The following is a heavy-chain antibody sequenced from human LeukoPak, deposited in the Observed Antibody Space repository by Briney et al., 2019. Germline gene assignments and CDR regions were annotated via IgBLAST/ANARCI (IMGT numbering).Heavy chain of an antibody. Sequence: ASVKVSCKAAGYTFVSHGISWVRLAPGQGLEWMGWISAYNGDTKYAQKFQGRVTITRNTSISTAYMELSSLRSEDTAVYYCARRVPHYCSSTSCPNWFDPWGQGTLVTVSS. V-gene: IGHV1-18*01. D-gene: IGHD2-2*01. CDR1: GYTFVSHG. J-gene: IGHJ5*02. CDR2: ISAYNGDT. CDR3: ARRVPHYCSSTSCPNWFDP.